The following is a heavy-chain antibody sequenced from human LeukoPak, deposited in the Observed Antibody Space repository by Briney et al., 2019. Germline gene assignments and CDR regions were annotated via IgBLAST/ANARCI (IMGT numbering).Heavy chain of an antibody. CDR2: IYTGGNT. CDR3: ARGDDSGYYDYFDY. J-gene: IGHJ4*02. V-gene: IGHV3-53*01. D-gene: IGHD3-22*01. CDR1: GFTVDSNY. Sequence: PGGSLRLSRAASGFTVDSNYLSWVRQAPGKGPEWVSTIYTGGNTYYAASVKGRFTISRDFSKNTVFLHMNSLRAEDTAMYYCARGDDSGYYDYFDYWGQGALVTVSS.